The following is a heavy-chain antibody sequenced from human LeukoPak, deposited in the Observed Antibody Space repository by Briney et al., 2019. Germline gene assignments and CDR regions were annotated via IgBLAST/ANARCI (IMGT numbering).Heavy chain of an antibody. CDR3: ASLNSGYSSSWYRVPTGGH. J-gene: IGHJ4*02. CDR2: IYESGST. CDR1: GYSISSGYY. D-gene: IGHD6-13*01. Sequence: PSKTLSLTCTVSGYSISSGYYWGWIRQPPGKGLEWIGSIYESGSTYYNPSLKSRVTISVDTSKNQFSLKLSSVTAADTAVYYCASLNSGYSSSWYRVPTGGHWGQGTLVTVSS. V-gene: IGHV4-38-2*02.